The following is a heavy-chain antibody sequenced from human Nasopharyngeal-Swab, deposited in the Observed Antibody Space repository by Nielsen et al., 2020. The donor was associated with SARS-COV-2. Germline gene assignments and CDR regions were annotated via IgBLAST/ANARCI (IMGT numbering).Heavy chain of an antibody. CDR3: ARGVSRSGYNYEGPYYYMDV. CDR2: IYHSGSS. Sequence: SETLSLTCAVSGGSISSDYWWNWVRQSPGKGLEWFGEIYHSGSSNHNPSLKSRVIISVDKSKNHFSLKLTSVTAADTALYYCARGVSRSGYNYEGPYYYMDVWGKGTTVTVSS. CDR1: GGSISSDYW. D-gene: IGHD5-12*01. J-gene: IGHJ6*03. V-gene: IGHV4-4*02.